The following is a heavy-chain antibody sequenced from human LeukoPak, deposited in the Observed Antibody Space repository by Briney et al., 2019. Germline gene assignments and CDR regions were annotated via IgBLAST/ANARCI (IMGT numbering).Heavy chain of an antibody. V-gene: IGHV4-34*01. Sequence: SETLSLTCAVYGGSFSGYYWSWIRQLPGKGLEWIGEINHSGSTNYNPSLKSRVTISVDTSKNQFSLKLSSVTAADTAVYYCASYTAGGGGLDYWGQGTLVTVSS. CDR1: GGSFSGYY. CDR3: ASYTAGGGGLDY. CDR2: INHSGST. J-gene: IGHJ4*02. D-gene: IGHD5-18*01.